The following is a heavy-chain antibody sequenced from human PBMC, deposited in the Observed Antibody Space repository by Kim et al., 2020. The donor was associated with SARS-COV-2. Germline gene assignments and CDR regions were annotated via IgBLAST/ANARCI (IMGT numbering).Heavy chain of an antibody. V-gene: IGHV3-21*01. J-gene: IGHJ4*02. D-gene: IGHD3-22*01. Sequence: GGSLRLSCAASGFSFGNFYMNWVRQAPGKGLEWVSCITSGGESTYYADSVKGRFTVSRDNAENTLYLEMNTLRAEDAAVYYCARDYDNRGSIYAYWGRGTLVAVSS. CDR3: ARDYDNRGSIYAY. CDR2: ITSGGEST. CDR1: GFSFGNFY.